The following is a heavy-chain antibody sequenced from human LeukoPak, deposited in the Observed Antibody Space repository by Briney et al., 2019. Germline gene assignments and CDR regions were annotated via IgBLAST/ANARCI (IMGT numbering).Heavy chain of an antibody. D-gene: IGHD3-9*01. CDR1: GFTFSSYA. Sequence: PGGSLRLSCAASGFTFSSYAMSWIRQPPGKGLEWIGYIYYSGSTNYNPSLKSRVTISVDTSKNQFSLKLSSVTAADTAVYYCASLRYFDWLLGDWGQGTLVTVSS. V-gene: IGHV4-59*01. J-gene: IGHJ4*02. CDR3: ASLRYFDWLLGD. CDR2: IYYSGST.